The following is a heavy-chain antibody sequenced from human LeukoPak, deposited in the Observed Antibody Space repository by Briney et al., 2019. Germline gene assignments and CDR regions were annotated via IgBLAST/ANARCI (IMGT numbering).Heavy chain of an antibody. CDR1: GGSISSYY. D-gene: IGHD1-26*01. CDR3: ARALSYSGRSDI. CDR2: ISYSGST. Sequence: SETLSLTCTVSGGSISSYYWSWIRQPPGKGLEWIGYISYSGSTNYNPSLKSRVTISVDTSKNQFSLKLTSVTAADPAVYFCARALSYSGRSDIWGQGTVVTVSS. J-gene: IGHJ3*02. V-gene: IGHV4-59*01.